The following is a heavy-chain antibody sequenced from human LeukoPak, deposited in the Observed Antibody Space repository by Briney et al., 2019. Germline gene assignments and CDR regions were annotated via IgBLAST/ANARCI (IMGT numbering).Heavy chain of an antibody. V-gene: IGHV3-23*01. J-gene: IGHJ4*02. Sequence: GGTLRLSCVASGFSFSSDGMSWVRQAPGRGLEWVSGILGGAGSTYYADSVKGRFTTSRDNSKNTLYLQMNSLRAEDTAVYYRVKSGLNRFDYWGQGTLVTVSS. D-gene: IGHD2-15*01. CDR1: GFSFSSDG. CDR3: VKSGLNRFDY. CDR2: ILGGAGST.